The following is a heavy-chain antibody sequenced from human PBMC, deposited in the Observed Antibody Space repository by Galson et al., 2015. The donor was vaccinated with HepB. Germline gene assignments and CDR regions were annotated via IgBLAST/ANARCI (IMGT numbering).Heavy chain of an antibody. J-gene: IGHJ4*02. CDR3: ARFYSGYSSNWYRKSFDY. V-gene: IGHV3-23*01. D-gene: IGHD6-13*01. CDR2: ISGSGGST. Sequence: SLRLSCAASGFTFGNYAMSWVRQAPGKGLEWVSSISGSGGSTYYADSVRGRFTISRDNSKNTLYLQMNSPGADDTAVYFCARFYSGYSSNWYRKSFDYWGQGTLVTVSS. CDR1: GFTFGNYA.